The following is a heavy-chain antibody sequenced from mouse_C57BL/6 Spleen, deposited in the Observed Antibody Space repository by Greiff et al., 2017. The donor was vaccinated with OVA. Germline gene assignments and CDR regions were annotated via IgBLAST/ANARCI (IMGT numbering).Heavy chain of an antibody. Sequence: VKLMESGPELVKPGASVKISCKASGYAFSSSWMNWVKQRPGKGLEWIGRIYPGDGDTNYNGKFKGKATLTADKSSSTAYMQLSSLTSEDSAVYFCAEDYGSSYDWFAYWGQGTLVTVSA. CDR3: AEDYGSSYDWFAY. CDR1: GYAFSSSW. CDR2: IYPGDGDT. J-gene: IGHJ3*01. V-gene: IGHV1-82*01. D-gene: IGHD1-1*01.